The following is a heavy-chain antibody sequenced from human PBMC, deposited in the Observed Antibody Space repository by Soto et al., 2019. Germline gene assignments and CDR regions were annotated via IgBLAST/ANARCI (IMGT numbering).Heavy chain of an antibody. V-gene: IGHV1-3*01. Sequence: ASVKVSCKASGYTFTSYAMHWVRQAPGQRLEWMGWINAGNGNTKYSQKFQGRVTITRDTSASTAYMELSSLRSEDTAVYYCARDLAGRYYGSGSYVLDIWGQGTMVTVSS. J-gene: IGHJ3*02. D-gene: IGHD3-10*01. CDR3: ARDLAGRYYGSGSYVLDI. CDR2: INAGNGNT. CDR1: GYTFTSYA.